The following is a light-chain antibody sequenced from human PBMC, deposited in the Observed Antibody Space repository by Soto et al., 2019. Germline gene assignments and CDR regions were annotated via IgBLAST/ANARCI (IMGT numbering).Light chain of an antibody. J-gene: IGKJ4*01. CDR3: QQYDNFPLT. V-gene: IGKV1-33*01. Sequence: DIQMTQSPSSLSASVGDRVTITCQASQDTNNNLNWYQQKPGKALNLLIYDASNLETGVSSRVSGSRSGTDFSFTISSLQTEDMETDYCQQYDNFPLTCGGGTEVESK. CDR1: QDTNNN. CDR2: DAS.